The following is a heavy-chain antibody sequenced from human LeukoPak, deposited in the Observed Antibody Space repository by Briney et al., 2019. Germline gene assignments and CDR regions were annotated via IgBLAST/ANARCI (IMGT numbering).Heavy chain of an antibody. Sequence: GGSLRLSCAASGFTFSSYAISWVGQAPGRGLGWVSAISGSGGSTYYADSVKGRFTISRDNSKSTLYLQMNSLRAEDTAVYYCAKDLVIPPFGYWGQGTLVTVSS. D-gene: IGHD2-21*01. J-gene: IGHJ4*02. CDR3: AKDLVIPPFGY. CDR2: ISGSGGST. V-gene: IGHV3-23*01. CDR1: GFTFSSYA.